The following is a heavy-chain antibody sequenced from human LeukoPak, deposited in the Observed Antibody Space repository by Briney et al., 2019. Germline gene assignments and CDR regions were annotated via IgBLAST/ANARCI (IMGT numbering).Heavy chain of an antibody. CDR2: IIPILGIA. Sequence: SVKVSCKASGGTFSSYAISWVRQAPGQGLEWMGRIIPILGIANYAQKFQGRVTITADKSTSTAYMELSSLRSEDTAVYYCARFGPGIAAAGRGDFTDYWGQGTLVTVSS. D-gene: IGHD6-13*01. J-gene: IGHJ4*02. CDR3: ARFGPGIAAAGRGDFTDY. V-gene: IGHV1-69*04. CDR1: GGTFSSYA.